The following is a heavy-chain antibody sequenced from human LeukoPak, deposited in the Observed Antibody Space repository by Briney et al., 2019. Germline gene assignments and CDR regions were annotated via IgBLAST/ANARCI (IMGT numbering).Heavy chain of an antibody. V-gene: IGHV3-30*19. CDR2: ISYDGSNK. D-gene: IGHD2-15*01. CDR3: ARDRRVVVAAYYYYYYGMDV. Sequence: PGGSLRLSCAASGFIFNKYGIHWVRQAPGKGLEWVAVISYDGSNKYYADSVKGRFTISRDNSKNTLYLQMNSLRAEDTAVYYCARDRRVVVAAYYYYYYGMDVWGQGTTVTVSS. J-gene: IGHJ6*02. CDR1: GFIFNKYG.